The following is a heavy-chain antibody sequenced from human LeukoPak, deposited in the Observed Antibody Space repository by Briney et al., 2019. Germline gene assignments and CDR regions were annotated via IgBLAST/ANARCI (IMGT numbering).Heavy chain of an antibody. J-gene: IGHJ4*02. CDR2: INHSGST. D-gene: IGHD6-13*01. CDR1: GGSFSGYY. Sequence: SETLSLTCAVYGGSFSGYYRSWIRQPPGKGLEWIGEINHSGSTNYNPSLKSRVTISVDTSKNQFSLKLSSVTAADTAVYYCARFTGSSWRFKYYFDYWGQGTLVTVSS. CDR3: ARFTGSSWRFKYYFDY. V-gene: IGHV4-34*01.